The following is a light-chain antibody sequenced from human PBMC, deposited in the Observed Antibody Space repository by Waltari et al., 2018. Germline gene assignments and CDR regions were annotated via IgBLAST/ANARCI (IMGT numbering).Light chain of an antibody. V-gene: IGLV2-23*02. J-gene: IGLJ1*01. CDR3: CSYAGSSTYV. Sequence: QSALTQPASVSGSPGQSITISCTGTSSDGGGSNYVSWYQQHPGKAPKLMMNEVSKRPSGVSTCFAGSKSGKTASLTPCGLQSEDEADYYCCSYAGSSTYVFGTGTKFTVL. CDR1: SSDGGGSNY. CDR2: EVS.